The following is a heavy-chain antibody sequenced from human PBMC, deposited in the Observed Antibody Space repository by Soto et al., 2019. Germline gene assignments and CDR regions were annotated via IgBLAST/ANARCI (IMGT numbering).Heavy chain of an antibody. J-gene: IGHJ6*02. D-gene: IGHD3-9*01. V-gene: IGHV1-69-2*01. Sequence: ASVKVSCKVSGYTFTDYYMHWVQQAPGKGLEWMGLVDPEDGETIYAEKFQGRVTITADTSTDTAYMELSSLRSEDTAVYYCAKDILTGYYYYYYYGMDVWGQGTTVTVSS. CDR1: GYTFTDYY. CDR2: VDPEDGET. CDR3: AKDILTGYYYYYYYGMDV.